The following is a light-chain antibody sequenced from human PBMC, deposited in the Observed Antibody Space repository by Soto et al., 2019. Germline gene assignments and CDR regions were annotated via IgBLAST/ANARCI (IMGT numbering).Light chain of an antibody. V-gene: IGLV1-44*01. CDR2: STD. CDR3: AAWDDSLNGLL. Sequence: QSVLTQPPSASGTPGQRVTISCSGGRSNIGSNTVNWYQQLPGTAPKLLIYSTDQRPSGVPDRFSGSKSGTSASLAISGLQSEDEADYYCAAWDDSLNGLLFGGGTKLTV. J-gene: IGLJ2*01. CDR1: RSNIGSNT.